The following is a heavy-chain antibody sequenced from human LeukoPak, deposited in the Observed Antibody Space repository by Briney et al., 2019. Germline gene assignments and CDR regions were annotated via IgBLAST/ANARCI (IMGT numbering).Heavy chain of an antibody. D-gene: IGHD3-10*01. J-gene: IGHJ4*02. Sequence: GASVKVSCKASGYTFTGYYMHWVRQAPGKGLGGMGGINPNSGGTNYAQKFQGRVTMTRDTSISTAYMELSRLRSDDTAVYYCARDTYGSGSSDFDYWGQGTLVTVSS. V-gene: IGHV1-2*02. CDR1: GYTFTGYY. CDR2: INPNSGGT. CDR3: ARDTYGSGSSDFDY.